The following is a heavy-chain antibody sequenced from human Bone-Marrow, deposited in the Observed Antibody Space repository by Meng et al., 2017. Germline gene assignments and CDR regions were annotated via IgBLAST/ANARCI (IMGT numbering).Heavy chain of an antibody. Sequence: SCTVPGGSISSYYWSWVRQPAEKGLAWIGRIYTSGSTNYNPSLKSRVTMSVDTSKNQFSLKLSSVTATDTAVYYYARGVRRIKTFDYWGQGTLVTVSS. D-gene: IGHD3-10*01. CDR1: GGSISSYY. CDR2: IYTSGST. V-gene: IGHV4-4*07. J-gene: IGHJ4*02. CDR3: ARGVRRIKTFDY.